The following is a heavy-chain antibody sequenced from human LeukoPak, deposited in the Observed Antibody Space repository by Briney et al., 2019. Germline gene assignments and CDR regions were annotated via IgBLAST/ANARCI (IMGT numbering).Heavy chain of an antibody. CDR3: ARCGGDGYYFDY. CDR2: ISSSSSYI. D-gene: IGHD5-24*01. CDR1: GFTFSSYS. Sequence: GGSLRLSCAASGFTFSSYSMNWVRQAPGKGLEWVSSISSSSSYIYYADSVKGRFTISRDNAKNSLYLQMNSLRAEDTAVYYCARCGGDGYYFDYWGQGTLVTVFS. V-gene: IGHV3-21*01. J-gene: IGHJ4*02.